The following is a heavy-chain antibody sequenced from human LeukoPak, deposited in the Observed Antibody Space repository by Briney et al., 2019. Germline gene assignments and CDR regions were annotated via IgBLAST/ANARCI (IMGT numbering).Heavy chain of an antibody. CDR2: ISSSSSYI. CDR3: ARSGYCTNGVCYPTNYYYYMDV. Sequence: GGSLRLSCAASGFTFSSYSMNWVRQAPGKGLEWVSSISSSSSYIYYADSVKGRFTLSRDNAKNSLYLQVNSLRAEDTAVYYCARSGYCTNGVCYPTNYYYYMDVWGKGTTVTVSS. D-gene: IGHD2-8*01. CDR1: GFTFSSYS. J-gene: IGHJ6*03. V-gene: IGHV3-21*01.